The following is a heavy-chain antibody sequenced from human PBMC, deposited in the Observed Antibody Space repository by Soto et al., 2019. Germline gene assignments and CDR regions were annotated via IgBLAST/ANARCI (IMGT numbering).Heavy chain of an antibody. CDR1: GYTFTSYD. CDR2: MNPNSGNT. J-gene: IGHJ6*02. Sequence: QVQLVQSGAEVKKPGASVKVSCKASGYTFTSYDINWVRQATGQGLEWMGWMNPNSGNTGYAQKFQGRVTMTRNTSISTAYMELSSMRSEDTAVYYCARAGTTTGYYNYYGMDVWGQGTTVTVSS. D-gene: IGHD3-9*01. CDR3: ARAGTTTGYYNYYGMDV. V-gene: IGHV1-8*01.